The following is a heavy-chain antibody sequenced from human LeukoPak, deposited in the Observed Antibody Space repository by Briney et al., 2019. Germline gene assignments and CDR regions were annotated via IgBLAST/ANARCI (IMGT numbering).Heavy chain of an antibody. V-gene: IGHV3-15*01. J-gene: IGHJ4*02. CDR2: ITWETDGGTT. CDR1: GFTFSNAC. D-gene: IGHD2-8*01. Sequence: GGSLRLSCAASGFTFSNACMTWVRQAPGRGLEWVGRITWETDGGTTDYAAPVIGRFTISRDDSKNTLYLQMNSLKTEDTAVYYCSTVRYCTTDVCYTPFDYWGQGTLVT. CDR3: STVRYCTTDVCYTPFDY.